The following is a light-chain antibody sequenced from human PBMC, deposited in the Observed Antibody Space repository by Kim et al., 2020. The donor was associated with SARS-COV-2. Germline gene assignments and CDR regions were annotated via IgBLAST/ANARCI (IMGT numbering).Light chain of an antibody. CDR2: GAT. Sequence: DIQMTQSPSSLSASVGDRVTITCRASLGISKYLAWYQQKPGKVPKVLIYGATALQSGVPSRFSGSGSGTDFTLTISSLQPEDVATYYCQKYNSAPWTFGQGTKVDIK. V-gene: IGKV1-27*01. CDR1: LGISKY. J-gene: IGKJ1*01. CDR3: QKYNSAPWT.